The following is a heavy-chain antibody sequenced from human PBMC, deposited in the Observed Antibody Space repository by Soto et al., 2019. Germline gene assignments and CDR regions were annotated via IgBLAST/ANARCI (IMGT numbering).Heavy chain of an antibody. CDR2: IFWDDDK. J-gene: IGHJ4*02. CDR3: AHINTGTGGHFDY. V-gene: IGHV2-5*02. Sequence: QITLKESGPTLVKPTQTLTLTCTFSGFSLSASGMGVGWIRQPPEKALEWLALIFWDDDKRCSPSLKSRLTISKDTSKNQVVLTLTNVDPVDTATYYCAHINTGTGGHFDYWGQGTLVTVSS. D-gene: IGHD2-8*02. CDR1: GFSLSASGMG.